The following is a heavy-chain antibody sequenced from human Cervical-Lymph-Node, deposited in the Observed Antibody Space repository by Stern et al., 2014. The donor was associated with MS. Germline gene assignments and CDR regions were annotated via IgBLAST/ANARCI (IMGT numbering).Heavy chain of an antibody. D-gene: IGHD1-26*01. J-gene: IGHJ4*02. CDR3: ARDRGSHSDY. CDR1: GYSFTAYF. Sequence: VHLVESGAEVKKPGASVKVSCKASGYSFTAYFIHWVRQAPGQGLEWMGWISTDCGGVNYAKRFQGRVTMTRDTSISTTYMELSRLRSDDTAVYYCARDRGSHSDYWGQGTLVTVSS. V-gene: IGHV1-2*02. CDR2: ISTDCGGV.